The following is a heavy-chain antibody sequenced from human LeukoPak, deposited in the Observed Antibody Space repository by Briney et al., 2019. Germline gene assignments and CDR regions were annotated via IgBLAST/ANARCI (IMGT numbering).Heavy chain of an antibody. D-gene: IGHD6-19*01. V-gene: IGHV4-4*02. CDR3: ARTFYSSGWNIDY. Sequence: SETLSLTCAVSGGSISSSNWWSWVRQPPGKGLEWIGEIYHSGSTNYNPSLKSRVTISVDKSKNQFSLKLSSVTAADTAVYYCARTFYSSGWNIDYWGQGTLVTVSP. CDR1: GGSISSSNW. J-gene: IGHJ4*02. CDR2: IYHSGST.